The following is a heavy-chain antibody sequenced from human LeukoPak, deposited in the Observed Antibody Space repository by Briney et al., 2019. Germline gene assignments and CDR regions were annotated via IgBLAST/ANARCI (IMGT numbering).Heavy chain of an antibody. V-gene: IGHV1-2*02. Sequence: GASVKVSCKASGYTFTGYYMHWVRQAPGQGLEWMGWINPNSGGTNYEQKFQGRVTMTRDTSISTAYMELSRLRSDDTAVYFCARDSLGANYWFDPWGQGTLVIVS. D-gene: IGHD4/OR15-4a*01. CDR1: GYTFTGYY. CDR2: INPNSGGT. CDR3: ARDSLGANYWFDP. J-gene: IGHJ5*02.